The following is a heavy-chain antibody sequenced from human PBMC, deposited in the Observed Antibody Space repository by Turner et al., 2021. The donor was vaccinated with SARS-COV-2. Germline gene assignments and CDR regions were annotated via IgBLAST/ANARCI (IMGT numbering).Heavy chain of an antibody. V-gene: IGHV3-33*06. CDR1: GFTFSSYG. CDR3: AKEDTALVTRFDY. CDR2: IWYDGSNK. D-gene: IGHD5-18*01. J-gene: IGHJ4*02. Sequence: QVQLVESGGGVVQPGRSLRLSCEASGFTFSSYGMHWVRQAPGKGLEWVAVIWYDGSNKYYADSVKGRFTISRDNSKNTLYLQMNSLRAEDTAVYYCAKEDTALVTRFDYWGQGTLVTVSS.